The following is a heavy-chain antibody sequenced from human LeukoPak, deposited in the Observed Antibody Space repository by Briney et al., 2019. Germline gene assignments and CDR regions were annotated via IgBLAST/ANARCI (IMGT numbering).Heavy chain of an antibody. CDR2: IKPDGSEK. CDR1: GFTFSSYW. D-gene: IGHD3-22*01. J-gene: IGHJ4*02. Sequence: GGSLRLSCAASGFTFSSYWMSWVRQTPGKGLEWVANIKPDGSEKYYVDSVKGRFTISRDNAKNSLYLQMNSLRAEDTAVYYCARDLYYYDSSGYTTGDYWGQGTLVTVSS. CDR3: ARDLYYYDSSGYTTGDY. V-gene: IGHV3-7*01.